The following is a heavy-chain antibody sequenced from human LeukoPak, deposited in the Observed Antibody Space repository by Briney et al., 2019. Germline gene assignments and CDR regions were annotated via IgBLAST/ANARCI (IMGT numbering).Heavy chain of an antibody. Sequence: KPSETLSLTCTVSGGSISSYYWSWIRQPPGKGLEWIGYIYYSGSTNYNPSLKSRVTISVDTSKNQFSLKLSSVTAADTAVYYCARLLPRVRGVFWFDPWGQGTLVTVSS. V-gene: IGHV4-59*08. J-gene: IGHJ5*02. CDR2: IYYSGST. D-gene: IGHD3-10*01. CDR3: ARLLPRVRGVFWFDP. CDR1: GGSISSYY.